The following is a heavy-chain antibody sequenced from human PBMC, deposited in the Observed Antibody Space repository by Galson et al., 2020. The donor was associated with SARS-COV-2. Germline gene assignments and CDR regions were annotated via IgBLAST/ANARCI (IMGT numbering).Heavy chain of an antibody. J-gene: IGHJ5*02. CDR2: FDPEDGET. CDR3: ATGPGIAVAGTGTCFDP. Sequence: GESLKISCAVSGYTLTEVSMRWVRQAPGKGLEWGGGFDPEDGETISAQKFQGRVTMTEDTSTDTAYMELSILRSEDTAVYYCATGPGIAVAGTGTCFDPWGQGTLVTVSS. D-gene: IGHD6-19*01. V-gene: IGHV1-24*01. CDR1: GYTLTEVS.